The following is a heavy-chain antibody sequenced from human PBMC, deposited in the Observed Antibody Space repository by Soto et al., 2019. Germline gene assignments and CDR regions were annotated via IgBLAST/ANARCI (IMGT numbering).Heavy chain of an antibody. J-gene: IGHJ3*02. V-gene: IGHV1-69*01. CDR2: IIPIFGTA. D-gene: IGHD2-15*01. CDR1: GGTFSSYA. Sequence: QVQLVQSGAEVKKPGSSVKVSCKASGGTFSSYAISWVRQAPGQGLEWMGGIIPIFGTANYAQKFQGRVTITADESTSTAYMELSSLRSEDTAVYYCAREDIVVVVAATWGAFDTWGQGTMVTVSS. CDR3: AREDIVVVVAATWGAFDT.